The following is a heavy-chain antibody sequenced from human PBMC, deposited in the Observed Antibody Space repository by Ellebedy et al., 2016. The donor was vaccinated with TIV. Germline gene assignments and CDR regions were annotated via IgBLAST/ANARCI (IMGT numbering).Heavy chain of an antibody. D-gene: IGHD6-13*01. CDR1: GFTFSSYS. CDR3: ARGAMAAAGDDY. Sequence: GESLKISCAASGFTFSSYSMNWVRQAPGKGLGWASSISSNSNYIYYADSVRGRFTISRDNAKKSLYLQMNSLRAEDTAVYYCARGAMAAAGDDYWGQGTLVTVSS. CDR2: ISSNSNYI. V-gene: IGHV3-21*01. J-gene: IGHJ4*02.